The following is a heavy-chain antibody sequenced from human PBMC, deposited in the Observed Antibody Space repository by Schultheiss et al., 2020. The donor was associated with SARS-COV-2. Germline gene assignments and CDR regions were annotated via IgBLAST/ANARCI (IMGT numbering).Heavy chain of an antibody. V-gene: IGHV3-11*06. CDR2: ISSSSSYI. D-gene: IGHD2-2*02. CDR3: ARDHDIVVVPAAIGGWFDP. J-gene: IGHJ5*02. Sequence: GESLKISCAASGFTFSDYYMSWIRQAPGKGLEWVSYISSSSSYIYYADSVKGRFTISRDNAKNSLYLQMNSLRAEDTAVYYCARDHDIVVVPAAIGGWFDPWGQGTLVTVSS. CDR1: GFTFSDYY.